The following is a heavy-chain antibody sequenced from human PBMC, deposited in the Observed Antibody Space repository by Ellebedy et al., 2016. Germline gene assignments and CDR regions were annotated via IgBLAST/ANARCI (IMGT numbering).Heavy chain of an antibody. J-gene: IGHJ4*02. V-gene: IGHV3-74*01. CDR1: GFTFSIYW. CDR3: ARPRLDFSSPDFDY. D-gene: IGHD6-13*01. Sequence: GESLKISXAVSGFTFSIYWMHWVRQAPGKGLVWVSRINSDGTSTSYADSVKGRFTISRDNAKNTLYPQMNSLRAEDTAVYYCARPRLDFSSPDFDYWGQGTLVTVSS. CDR2: INSDGTST.